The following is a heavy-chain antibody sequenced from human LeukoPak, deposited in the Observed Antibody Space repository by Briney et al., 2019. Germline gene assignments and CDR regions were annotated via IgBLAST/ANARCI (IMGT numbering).Heavy chain of an antibody. CDR1: GGSFSGYY. D-gene: IGHD3-3*01. CDR3: ARHVKVLRLLEWSTYGSGSYPRWFDP. V-gene: IGHV4-34*01. Sequence: PSETLSLTCAVYGGSFSGYYWSWIRQPPGKGLEWIGEINHSGSTNYNPSLKSRVTISVDTSKNQFSLKLSSVTAADTAVYYCARHVKVLRLLEWSTYGSGSYPRWFDPWGQGTPVTVSS. J-gene: IGHJ5*02. CDR2: INHSGST.